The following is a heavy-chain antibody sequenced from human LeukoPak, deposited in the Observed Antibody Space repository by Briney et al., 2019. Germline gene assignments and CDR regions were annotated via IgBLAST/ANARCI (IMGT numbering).Heavy chain of an antibody. CDR2: ISSNGGST. CDR3: ARDGGRLRLGELRHHAFYI. J-gene: IGHJ3*02. Sequence: GGSLRLSGAASGFTFSSYAMHWVRQAPGKGLEYVSAISSNGGSTYYANSVKGRFTISRDNSKNTLYLQMGSLRAEDMAVYYCARDGGRLRLGELRHHAFYIWGQGTMVTVSS. V-gene: IGHV3-64*01. CDR1: GFTFSSYA. D-gene: IGHD3-16*01.